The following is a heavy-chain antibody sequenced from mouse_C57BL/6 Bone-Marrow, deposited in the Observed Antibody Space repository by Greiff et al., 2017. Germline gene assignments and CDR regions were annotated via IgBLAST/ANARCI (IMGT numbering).Heavy chain of an antibody. CDR1: GFSLSTFGMG. D-gene: IGHD1-1*01. CDR2: IWCDDDK. V-gene: IGHV8-8*01. J-gene: IGHJ2*01. Sequence: QVTLKESGPGLLQPSQTLSLTCSFSGFSLSTFGMGVGWLRQPSGKGLEWLAHIWCDDDKYYNPALKSQTTITKDTSKNQVFLKIDNVDTADTATYYCARIETTVVNCDYWGQGTTLTVSS. CDR3: ARIETTVVNCDY.